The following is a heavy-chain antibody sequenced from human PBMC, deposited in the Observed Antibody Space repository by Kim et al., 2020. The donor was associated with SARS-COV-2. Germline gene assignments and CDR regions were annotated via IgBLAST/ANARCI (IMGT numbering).Heavy chain of an antibody. Sequence: ASVKVSCKASGYTFTSYGISWVRQAPGQGLEWMGWISAYNGNTNYAQKLQGRVTMTTDTSTSTAYMELRSLRSDDTAVYYCARARGVKGRTDRYCSGGSCYADYWGQGTLVTVSS. CDR1: GYTFTSYG. CDR2: ISAYNGNT. CDR3: ARARGVKGRTDRYCSGGSCYADY. D-gene: IGHD2-15*01. J-gene: IGHJ4*02. V-gene: IGHV1-18*04.